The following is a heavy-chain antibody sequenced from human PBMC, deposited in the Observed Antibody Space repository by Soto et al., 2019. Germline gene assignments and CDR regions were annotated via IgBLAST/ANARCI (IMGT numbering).Heavy chain of an antibody. D-gene: IGHD3-10*01. V-gene: IGHV1-18*01. J-gene: IGHJ4*02. CDR3: ARLPAGAIRGVIHSFFECGDY. Sequence: SLKSTNTETGTTSPIPGITWKQQAPGQGLEWMGWISAYNGNTNYAQKLQGRVTMTTDTSTSTAYMELRSLRSDDTAVYYCARLPAGAIRGVIHSFFECGDYCRERTLVTLSS. CDR2: ISAYNGNT. CDR1: GTTSPIPG.